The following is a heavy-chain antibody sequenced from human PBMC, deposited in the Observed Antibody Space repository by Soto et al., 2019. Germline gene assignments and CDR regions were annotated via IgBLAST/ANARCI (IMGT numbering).Heavy chain of an antibody. CDR3: ATDARLRFFFGPRDLAFDI. CDR2: IIPILGIA. J-gene: IGHJ3*02. V-gene: IGHV1-69*04. CDR1: GGTFSSYT. Sequence: SVKVSCKASGGTFSSYTISWVRQAPGQGLEWMGRIIPILGIANYAQKFQGRVTITADKSTSTAYMELSSLRSEDTAVYYCATDARLRFFFGPRDLAFDIWGQGTMVTVSS. D-gene: IGHD3-3*01.